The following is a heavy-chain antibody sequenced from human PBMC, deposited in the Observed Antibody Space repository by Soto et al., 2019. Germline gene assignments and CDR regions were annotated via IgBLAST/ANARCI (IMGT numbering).Heavy chain of an antibody. CDR3: ARDARIGAVDY. CDR1: GFTFSSYA. J-gene: IGHJ4*02. CDR2: ISYDGSNK. V-gene: IGHV3-30-3*01. Sequence: QVQLVESGGGVVQPGRSLRLSCAASGFTFSSYAMHWVRQAPGKGLEWVAVISYDGSNKYYADSVKGRFTISRDNSKNTLDRQMNGLRAEDTAVYYCARDARIGAVDYWGQGTLVTVSS. D-gene: IGHD1-26*01.